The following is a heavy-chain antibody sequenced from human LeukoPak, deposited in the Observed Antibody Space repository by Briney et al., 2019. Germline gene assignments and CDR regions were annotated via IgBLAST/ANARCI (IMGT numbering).Heavy chain of an antibody. CDR3: ALLAVASDFDY. CDR2: IGSSGTTR. V-gene: IGHV3-48*03. Sequence: GGSLRLPCAVSGFPFSIYEMNWVRQAPGKGLEWVSNIGSSGTTRYYADSVKGRFSISRNNAKNSLYLQMNSLRVEDTGVLYCALLAVASDFDYWGQGALVTVSS. CDR1: GFPFSIYE. D-gene: IGHD6-19*01. J-gene: IGHJ4*02.